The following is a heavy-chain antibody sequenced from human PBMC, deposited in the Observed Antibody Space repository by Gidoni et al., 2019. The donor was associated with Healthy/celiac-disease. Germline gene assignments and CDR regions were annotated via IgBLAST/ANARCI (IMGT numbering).Heavy chain of an antibody. CDR2: IKSKTDGGTT. Sequence: EVQLVESGGGLVQPGGSLRLSCAASGFTFSNAWMNWVRQASGKGLEWVGRIKSKTDGGTTDYAAPVKGRFTISRDDSKNTLYLQMNSLKTEDTAVYYCTTYYYDSSGYSPFDYWGQGTLVTVSS. V-gene: IGHV3-15*07. D-gene: IGHD3-22*01. J-gene: IGHJ4*02. CDR1: GFTFSNAW. CDR3: TTYYYDSSGYSPFDY.